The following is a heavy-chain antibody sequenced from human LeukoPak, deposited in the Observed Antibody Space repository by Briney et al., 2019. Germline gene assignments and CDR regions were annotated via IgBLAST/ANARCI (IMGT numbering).Heavy chain of an antibody. CDR1: GFTFSSYD. CDR2: ISGSGDRT. J-gene: IGHJ4*02. Sequence: GGSLRLSCAAPGFTFSSYDVSWVRQAPGKGLEWVSAISGSGDRTHYADSVKGRFTISRDNSKNTLYLQINSLRAKDTAVYYCAKPSSGNYPPTGYWGQGTLVTVSS. CDR3: AKPSSGNYPPTGY. D-gene: IGHD1-26*01. V-gene: IGHV3-23*01.